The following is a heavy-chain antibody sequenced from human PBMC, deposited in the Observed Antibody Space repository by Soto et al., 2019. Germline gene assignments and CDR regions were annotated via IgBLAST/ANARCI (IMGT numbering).Heavy chain of an antibody. J-gene: IGHJ4*02. Sequence: GSLRLSCASTRFTFSSYWMHWVRQGPGNGLGWVSLINSDGGSSRYADSVQRQLLMYRDNAKNKLYLSMDSRRAEDTAVYYCARDLSGSDDFGYWGQGVLVTVSS. CDR3: ARDLSGSDDFGY. D-gene: IGHD5-12*01. V-gene: IGHV3-74*01. CDR1: RFTFSSYW. CDR2: INSDGGSS.